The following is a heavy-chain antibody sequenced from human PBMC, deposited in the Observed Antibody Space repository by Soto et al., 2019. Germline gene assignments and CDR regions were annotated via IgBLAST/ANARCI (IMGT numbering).Heavy chain of an antibody. Sequence: TSETLSLTCTVSGGSISSYYWSWIRQPPGKGLEWIGYIYYSGSTNYNPSLKSRVTISVDTSKNQFSLKLSSVTAADTAVYYCARTRTDYFDYWGQGTLVTVSS. CDR2: IYYSGST. J-gene: IGHJ4*02. CDR1: GGSISSYY. V-gene: IGHV4-59*01. D-gene: IGHD1-1*01. CDR3: ARTRTDYFDY.